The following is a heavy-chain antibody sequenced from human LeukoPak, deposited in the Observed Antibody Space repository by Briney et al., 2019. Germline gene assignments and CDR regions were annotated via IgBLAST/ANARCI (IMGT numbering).Heavy chain of an antibody. Sequence: RPSETLSLTCAVYGGSFSGYYWSWIRQPPGKGLEWIGEINHSGSTNYNPSLKSRVTISVDTSKNQFSLKLSSVTAADTAVYYCASSKRRHYDFWSAPKSPYYYGMDVWGQGTTVTVSS. J-gene: IGHJ6*02. CDR3: ASSKRRHYDFWSAPKSPYYYGMDV. CDR1: GGSFSGYY. V-gene: IGHV4-34*01. CDR2: INHSGST. D-gene: IGHD3-3*01.